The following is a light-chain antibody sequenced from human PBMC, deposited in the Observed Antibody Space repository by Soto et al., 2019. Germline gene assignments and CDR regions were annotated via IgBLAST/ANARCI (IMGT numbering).Light chain of an antibody. CDR1: QDISNY. V-gene: IGKV1-5*03. CDR3: QQYNSYRWT. J-gene: IGKJ1*01. CDR2: KAS. Sequence: IQMTQSPSSLSASVGDRVTITCRASQDISNYLNWYQQKPGKAPKLLIYKASSLERGVPSRFSGSGSGTAFTLPISSLQPDDFATYYCQQYNSYRWTFGLGTKVDIK.